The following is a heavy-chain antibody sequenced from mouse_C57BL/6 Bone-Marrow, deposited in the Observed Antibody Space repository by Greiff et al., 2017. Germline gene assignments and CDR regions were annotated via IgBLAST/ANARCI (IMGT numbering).Heavy chain of an antibody. CDR1: GYTFTSYN. V-gene: IGHV1-12*01. CDR3: LTNTYFDY. D-gene: IGHD1-1*01. Sequence: SGAELVRPGASVKTSCKASGYTFTSYNMHWVKQTPRQGLEWIGAIYPGNGDTSYNQKFKGKATLTVDTSSSTAYMQLSSLTSEDSAVYFCLTNTYFDYWGQGTTLTVSS. CDR2: IYPGNGDT. J-gene: IGHJ2*01.